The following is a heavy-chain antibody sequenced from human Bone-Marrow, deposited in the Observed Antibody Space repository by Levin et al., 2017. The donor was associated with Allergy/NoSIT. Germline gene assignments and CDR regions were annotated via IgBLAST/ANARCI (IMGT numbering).Heavy chain of an antibody. CDR1: GLTFSTYA. CDR2: ITGSGDST. V-gene: IGHV3-23*01. CDR3: AKDLYGDYGSDY. J-gene: IGHJ4*02. D-gene: IGHD4-17*01. Sequence: GGSLRLSCAASGLTFSTYAMSWVRQAPGKGLEWVSTITGSGDSTYYADSVKGRFTISRDNSENTLYLQMNSLRAEDTAIYYCAKDLYGDYGSDYWGQGTLVTVSS.